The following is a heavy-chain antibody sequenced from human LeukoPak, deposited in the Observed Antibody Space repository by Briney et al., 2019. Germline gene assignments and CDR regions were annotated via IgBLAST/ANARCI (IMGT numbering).Heavy chain of an antibody. CDR3: AKSSYYDASGYYREYYFDY. CDR2: ISGTGGST. J-gene: IGHJ4*02. V-gene: IGHV3-23*01. D-gene: IGHD3-22*01. CDR1: GFTFSSYA. Sequence: GGSLRLSCTASGFTFSSYAMSWVRQAPGKGLEWVSSISGTGGSTHYADSVKGRFTISRDNSRNTLYLQMNSLRAGDTAVYYCAKSSYYDASGYYREYYFDYWGQGTLVTVSS.